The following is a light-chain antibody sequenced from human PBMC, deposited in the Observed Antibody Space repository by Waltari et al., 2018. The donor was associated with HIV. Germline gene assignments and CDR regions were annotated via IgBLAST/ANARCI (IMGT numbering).Light chain of an antibody. CDR1: SSDVGGYNY. CDR3: SSYTSSTTRV. J-gene: IGLJ2*01. Sequence: QSALTQPASVSGSPGQSITISCTGTSSDVGGYNYVSWYQQHPGTAPKLMIYEVSSRPSGVSNRFSGSKSGNTASLTISGLQAEDEADYYCSSYTSSTTRVFGGGTKLTVL. CDR2: EVS. V-gene: IGLV2-14*01.